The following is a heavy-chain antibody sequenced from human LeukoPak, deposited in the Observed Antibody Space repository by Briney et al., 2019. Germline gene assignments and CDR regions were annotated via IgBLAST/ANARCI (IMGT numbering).Heavy chain of an antibody. V-gene: IGHV4-61*02. Sequence: SETLSLTCTVSGGSISSGSYYWSWIRQPAGKGLERIGRIYTSGSTNYNPSLKSRVTISVDTSKNQFSLKLSSVTAADTAVYYCARESITMVRGVIITVLDYWGQGTLVTVSS. CDR1: GGSISSGSYY. CDR2: IYTSGST. D-gene: IGHD3-10*01. CDR3: ARESITMVRGVIITVLDY. J-gene: IGHJ4*02.